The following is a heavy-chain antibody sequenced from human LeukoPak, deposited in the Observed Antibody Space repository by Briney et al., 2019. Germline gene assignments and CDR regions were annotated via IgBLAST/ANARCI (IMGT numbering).Heavy chain of an antibody. CDR1: GYSISSGYY. CDR2: IYHSGST. V-gene: IGHV4-38-2*01. CDR3: ASIQSIAVAGSVDY. D-gene: IGHD6-19*01. Sequence: SETLSLXCAVSGYSISSGYYWGSIRQPPGKGLEWIGSIYHSGSTYYNPSLKSRVTISVDTSKNQFSLKLSSVTAADTAVYYCASIQSIAVAGSVDYWGQGTLVTVSS. J-gene: IGHJ4*02.